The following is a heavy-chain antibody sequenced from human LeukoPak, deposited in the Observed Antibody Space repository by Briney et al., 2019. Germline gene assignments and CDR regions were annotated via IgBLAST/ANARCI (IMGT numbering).Heavy chain of an antibody. CDR3: ARGPWSTGYSSTWFDP. CDR2: INHSGNT. D-gene: IGHD6-13*01. J-gene: IGHJ5*02. CDR1: GGSFSGYY. Sequence: SETLSLTCAVYGGSFSGYYWSWIRQPPGKGLEWIGEINHSGNTNYNPSLKSRVTISVDTSKNQFSLKLSSVTAADTAVYYCARGPWSTGYSSTWFDPWGQGTLVTVSS. V-gene: IGHV4-34*01.